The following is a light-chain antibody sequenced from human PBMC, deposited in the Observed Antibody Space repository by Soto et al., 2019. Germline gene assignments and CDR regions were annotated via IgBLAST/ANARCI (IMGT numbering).Light chain of an antibody. CDR3: QQYNKWPRT. CDR1: QSLSSN. CDR2: GAS. V-gene: IGKV3-15*01. Sequence: EIVMTQSPATLSVSPGERATLSCRASQSLSSNLAWYQQKPGQALRLLIYGASTRATGIPARFSGSGSGTEFTLTISSLQSEDFAVYNCQQYNKWPRTFGQGTKVDI. J-gene: IGKJ2*01.